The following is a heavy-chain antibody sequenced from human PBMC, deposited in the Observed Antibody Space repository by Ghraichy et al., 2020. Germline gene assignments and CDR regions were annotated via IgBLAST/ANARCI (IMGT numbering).Heavy chain of an antibody. CDR2: IYYSGST. J-gene: IGHJ4*02. D-gene: IGHD2-15*01. Sequence: SETLSLTCTVSGGSISSGGYYWSWIRQHPGKGLEWIGYIYYSGSTYYNPSLKSRVTISVDTSKNQFSLKLSSVTAADTAVYYCARDSGGSETKYVIDYWGQGTLVTVSS. V-gene: IGHV4-31*03. CDR3: ARDSGGSETKYVIDY. CDR1: GGSISSGGYY.